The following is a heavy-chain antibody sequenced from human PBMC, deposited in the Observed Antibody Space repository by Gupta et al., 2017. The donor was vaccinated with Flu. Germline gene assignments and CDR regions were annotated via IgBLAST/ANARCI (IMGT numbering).Heavy chain of an antibody. J-gene: IGHJ4*02. CDR1: GTSIRDTNW. CDR2: IYHNGGT. D-gene: IGHD3-10*01. Sequence: QVHLQESGPRLVRPSGTLPLTCTFSGTSIRDTNWWTWVRQSPEKGLEWIGEIYHNGGTNYNPSLKSRVTISLDKSRNQFSLRLSSVTAADTAVYYCASSVDSGAGSYDGWGQGTLVTVSS. V-gene: IGHV4-4*02. CDR3: ASSVDSGAGSYDG.